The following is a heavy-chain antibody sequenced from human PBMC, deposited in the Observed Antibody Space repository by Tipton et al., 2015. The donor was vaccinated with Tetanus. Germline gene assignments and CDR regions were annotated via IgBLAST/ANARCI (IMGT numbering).Heavy chain of an antibody. CDR2: IYYSGST. CDR1: DGSISSGGYY. V-gene: IGHV4-31*03. D-gene: IGHD6-6*01. J-gene: IGHJ4*02. CDR3: ARDQAGGARGWTYFDY. Sequence: TLSLTCTVSDGSISSGGYYWSWIRQHPGKGLEWIGDIYYSGSTYYNPPPKSRATLSVDPSKNQFSLKLNSMTAADTAVYYCARDQAGGARGWTYFDYWGQGTLVTVSS.